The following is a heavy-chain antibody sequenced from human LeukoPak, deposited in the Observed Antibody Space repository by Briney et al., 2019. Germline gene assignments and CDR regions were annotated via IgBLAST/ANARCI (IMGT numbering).Heavy chain of an antibody. J-gene: IGHJ4*02. V-gene: IGHV3-21*01. CDR2: ISSSSSYI. D-gene: IGHD3-22*01. CDR3: ARDPPNYDSSGYYPLN. Sequence: EGSPRLSCAASGFTFGSYSMNWVRQAPGKGLEWVSSISSSSSYIYYADSVKGRFTISRDNAKNSLYLQMNSLRAEDTAVYYCARDPPNYDSSGYYPLNWGQGTLVTVSS. CDR1: GFTFGSYS.